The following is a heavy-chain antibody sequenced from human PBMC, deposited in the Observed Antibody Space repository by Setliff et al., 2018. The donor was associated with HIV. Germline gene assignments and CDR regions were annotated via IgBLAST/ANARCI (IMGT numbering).Heavy chain of an antibody. CDR1: GYTFTASY. V-gene: IGHV1-2*02. CDR2: MHPNSGAT. D-gene: IGHD3-3*01. J-gene: IGHJ4*02. Sequence: GASVKVSCKTSGYTFTASYLHWVRQAPGQGLQWMGWMHPNSGATKYAQKFRDRVTLTGDTSISTASMELSSLKSDDTAMYYCATSTSRFFWNGFYQGGFGSRNSHSFENWDQGTLVTVSS. CDR3: ATSTSRFFWNGFYQGGFGSRNSHSFEN.